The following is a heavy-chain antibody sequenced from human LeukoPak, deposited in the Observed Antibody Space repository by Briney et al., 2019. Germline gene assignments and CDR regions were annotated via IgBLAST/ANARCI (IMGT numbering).Heavy chain of an antibody. CDR1: GFTFSNYW. V-gene: IGHV3-49*04. D-gene: IGHD3-3*01. J-gene: IGHJ6*03. CDR2: IRGKAYGGTT. Sequence: GGSLRLSCAASGFTFSNYWMTWVRRAPGKGLEWVGFIRGKAYGGTTESAASVKGRFTISRDDSKSIAYLQMNSLKSEDTGVYYCTYYDFWSGYPHMDVWGKGTTVTVSS. CDR3: TYYDFWSGYPHMDV.